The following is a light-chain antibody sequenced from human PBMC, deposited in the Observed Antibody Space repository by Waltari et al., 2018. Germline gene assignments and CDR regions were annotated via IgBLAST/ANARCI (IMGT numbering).Light chain of an antibody. V-gene: IGKV1-39*01. J-gene: IGKJ2*03. CDR3: QQSYIAPYS. Sequence: DIHMTRSPSSLSASVGDRVTLTCRASQSISIYVSWFHHKPGKAPRLLVYSASSLQGGVPSRFSGSGSGTDFTLTISSLQPEDLGSYYCQQSYIAPYSFGQGTKLEIK. CDR2: SAS. CDR1: QSISIY.